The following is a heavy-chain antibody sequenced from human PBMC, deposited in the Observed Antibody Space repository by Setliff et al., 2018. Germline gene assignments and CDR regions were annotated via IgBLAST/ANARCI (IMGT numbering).Heavy chain of an antibody. D-gene: IGHD2-15*01. Sequence: KPSETLSLTCTVSNGSINDYFWTWIRQPPGKGLEWIGYISNSGITKYNPALKGRVSISLDTSNNQFSLRLSSVTAADTALYYCARDTRIGDYYYYYGMDVWGQGTTVTVSS. J-gene: IGHJ6*02. CDR3: ARDTRIGDYYYYYGMDV. V-gene: IGHV4-59*01. CDR1: NGSINDYF. CDR2: ISNSGIT.